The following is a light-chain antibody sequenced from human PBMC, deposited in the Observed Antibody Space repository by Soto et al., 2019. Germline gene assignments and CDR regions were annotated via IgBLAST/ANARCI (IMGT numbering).Light chain of an antibody. CDR3: QNYNSAPFT. Sequence: DIQMTQSPSSLSASVGERVTITCRASQGISNYLVWYQQKSGKVPKLLIYAASTLQSGVPPRFSGSGSGTDFTLSFSSLQPEDVATYYCQNYNSAPFTFGGGTKVDIK. J-gene: IGKJ4*01. V-gene: IGKV1-27*01. CDR1: QGISNY. CDR2: AAS.